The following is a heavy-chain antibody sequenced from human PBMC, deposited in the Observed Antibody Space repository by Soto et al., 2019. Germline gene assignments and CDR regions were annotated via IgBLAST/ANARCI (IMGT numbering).Heavy chain of an antibody. D-gene: IGHD2-2*01. V-gene: IGHV1-46*01. CDR1: GYTFTSYY. CDR2: INPSGGST. J-gene: IGHJ4*01. CDR3: ARNAIVVVPAAMNY. Sequence: VKVSCKASGYTFTSYYMRWVRQAPGQGLEWMGIINPSGGSTSYAQKFQGRVTMTRDTSTSTVYMELSSLRSEDTAVYYCARNAIVVVPAAMNYCGQGTLVTVSS.